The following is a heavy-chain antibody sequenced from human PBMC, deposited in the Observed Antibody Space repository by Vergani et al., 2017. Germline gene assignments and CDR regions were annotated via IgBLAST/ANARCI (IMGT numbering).Heavy chain of an antibody. CDR1: GYTFTGYY. CDR3: ARPLATIGRTSDWFDP. J-gene: IGHJ5*02. V-gene: IGHV1-2*04. CDR2: INPNSGGT. D-gene: IGHD5-12*01. Sequence: VQLVESGGGLVKPGASVKVSCKASGYTFTGYYMHWVRQAPGQGLEWMGWINPNSGGTNYAQKFQGWVTMTRDTSISTAYMELSRLRSDDTAVYYCARPLATIGRTSDWFDPWGQGTLVTVSS.